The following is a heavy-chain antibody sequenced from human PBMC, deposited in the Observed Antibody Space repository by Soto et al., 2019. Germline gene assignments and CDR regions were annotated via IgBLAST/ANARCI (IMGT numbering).Heavy chain of an antibody. J-gene: IGHJ4*02. CDR3: AKRGEAPGRWLDY. Sequence: EVQLLESGGGLVQPGGSLRLSCAASGFTFSNYVMSWVRQAPGEGLEWVSAISGSGDITLYADSVKGRFTVSRDTSKNALHLHMSSLRAADTAVYSCAKRGEAPGRWLDYWGQGTLVTVSS. CDR1: GFTFSNYV. D-gene: IGHD1-1*01. V-gene: IGHV3-23*01. CDR2: ISGSGDIT.